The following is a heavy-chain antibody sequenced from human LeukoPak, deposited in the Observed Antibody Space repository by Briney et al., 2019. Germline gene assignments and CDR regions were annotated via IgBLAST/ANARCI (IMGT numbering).Heavy chain of an antibody. CDR3: ARASMGGRDYHLDS. J-gene: IGHJ4*02. Sequence: GGSLRLSCAASGFTFSSYWMTWVRQAPGKGLEWVANIKQDGTDKYYVDSVKGRFTISRDNAKNSLFLQLGSLGADDTAMYYCARASMGGRDYHLDSWGQGTLVTVSS. V-gene: IGHV3-7*01. CDR1: GFTFSSYW. CDR2: IKQDGTDK. D-gene: IGHD4/OR15-4a*01.